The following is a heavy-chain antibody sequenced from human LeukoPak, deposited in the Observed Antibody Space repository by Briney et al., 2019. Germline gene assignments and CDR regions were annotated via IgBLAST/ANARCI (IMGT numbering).Heavy chain of an antibody. CDR2: IYYSGST. V-gene: IGHV4-30-4*01. J-gene: IGHJ4*02. D-gene: IGHD3-22*01. CDR3: ARSGSGGYYYDSSGYYYDY. Sequence: EPSETLSLTCTVSGGSISSGDYYWSWIRQPPGKGLEWIGYIYYSGSTYYNPSLKGRVTISVDTSKNQFSLKLSSVTAADTAVYYCARSGSGGYYYDSSGYYYDYWGQGTLVTVSS. CDR1: GGSISSGDYY.